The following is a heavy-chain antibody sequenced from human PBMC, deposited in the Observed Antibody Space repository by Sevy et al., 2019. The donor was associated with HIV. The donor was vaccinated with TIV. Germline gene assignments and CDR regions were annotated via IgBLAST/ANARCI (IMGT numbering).Heavy chain of an antibody. J-gene: IGHJ3*02. D-gene: IGHD6-6*01. V-gene: IGHV3-30*18. CDR3: AKGVMFGTSSRALDI. CDR1: GFTFSNYG. CDR2: LSYDGSSK. Sequence: GGSLRLSCAASGFTFSNYGMHWVRRAPGKGLEWVAVLSYDGSSKYYADSVEGRFTISRDNSKNKVSLQMNSLRDEDTAVYSCAKGVMFGTSSRALDIWGHGTTVTVSS.